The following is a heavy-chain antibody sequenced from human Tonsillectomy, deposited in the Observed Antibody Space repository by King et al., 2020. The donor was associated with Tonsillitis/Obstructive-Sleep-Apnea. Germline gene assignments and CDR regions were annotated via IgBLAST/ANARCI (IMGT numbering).Heavy chain of an antibody. V-gene: IGHV3-23*04. J-gene: IGHJ4*02. CDR3: AKGIVGATALDY. CDR1: GFTFSSYA. CDR2: ISGSGGST. D-gene: IGHD1-26*01. Sequence: DVQLVESGGGLVQPGGSLRLSCAASGFTFSSYAMSWVRQAPGKGLEWVSAISGSGGSTYYADSVKGRFTISRDNSKNTRYLQMNSPRAEDTAVYYCAKGIVGATALDYWGQGTLVTVSS.